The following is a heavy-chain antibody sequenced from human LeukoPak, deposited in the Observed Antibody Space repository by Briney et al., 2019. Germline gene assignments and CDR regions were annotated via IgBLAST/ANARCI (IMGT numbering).Heavy chain of an antibody. D-gene: IGHD2-2*01. CDR1: GWSFNDYY. J-gene: IGHJ5*02. CDR2: INARGDT. CDR3: ARGQVPAARGYNWFDP. V-gene: IGHV4-34*01. Sequence: SETLSLTCAVYGWSFNDYYWNWIRHPPGKGLEWIGEINARGDTNYNPSLKSRVTISVDTSKKQFSLRLTSMIAADTALYYCARGQVPAARGYNWFDPWGQGTLVTVSS.